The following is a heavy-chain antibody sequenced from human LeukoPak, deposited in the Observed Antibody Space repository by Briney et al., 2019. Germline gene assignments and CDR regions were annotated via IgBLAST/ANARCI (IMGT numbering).Heavy chain of an antibody. CDR1: GYTFTSYD. V-gene: IGHV1-2*02. Sequence: ASVKVSCKASGYTFTSYDINWVRQAPGQGLEWMGWINPNSGGTNYAQKFQGRVTMTRDTSISTAYMELSRLRSDDTAVYYCARDASITMVRGVIIGHYWGQGTLVTVSS. D-gene: IGHD3-10*01. CDR2: INPNSGGT. CDR3: ARDASITMVRGVIIGHY. J-gene: IGHJ4*02.